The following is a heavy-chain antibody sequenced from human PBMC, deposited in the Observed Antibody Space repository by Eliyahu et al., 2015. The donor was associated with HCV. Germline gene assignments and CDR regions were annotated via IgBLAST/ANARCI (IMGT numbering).Heavy chain of an antibody. CDR1: GFXFSXYA. CDR2: ISGSGGST. V-gene: IGHV3-23*01. Sequence: EVQLLESGGGLVQPGGSLRLSCAASGFXFSXYAXSWVRQAPGKGLEWVSAISGSGGSTYYADSVKGRFTISRDNSKNTLYLQMNSLRAEDTAVYYCAKCFDKYYDSRYYGMDVWGQGTTVTVSS. CDR3: AKCFDKYYDSRYYGMDV. J-gene: IGHJ6*02. D-gene: IGHD3-22*01.